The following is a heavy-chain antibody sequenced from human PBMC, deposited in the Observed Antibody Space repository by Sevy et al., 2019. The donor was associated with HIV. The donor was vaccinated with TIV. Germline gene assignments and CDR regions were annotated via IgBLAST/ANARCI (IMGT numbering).Heavy chain of an antibody. CDR3: ARGGDGVVPSPIIGLGPWTKYWYFDL. D-gene: IGHD3-3*01. J-gene: IGHJ2*01. V-gene: IGHV4-34*01. Sequence: SETLSLTCAVSGGSFSGYSWDWICQPPGKGLEWIGEVNHSGSTNYNPSLKSRVTISVDTSKNQLSLKRNFVTAAATAVYYCARGGDGVVPSPIIGLGPWTKYWYFDLWGRGTLVTVSS. CDR1: GGSFSGYS. CDR2: VNHSGST.